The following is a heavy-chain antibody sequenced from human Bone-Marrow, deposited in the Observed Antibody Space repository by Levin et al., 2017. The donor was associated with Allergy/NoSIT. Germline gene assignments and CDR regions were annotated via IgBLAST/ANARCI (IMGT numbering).Heavy chain of an antibody. Sequence: SQTLSLTCAVYGGSFSGYYWSWIRQPPGKGLEWIGEINHSGSTNYNPSLKSRVTISVDTSKNQFSLKLSSVTAADTAVYYCARVDYDFWSGYYRYYYYGMDGWGQGTTVTVSS. D-gene: IGHD3-3*01. CDR2: INHSGST. V-gene: IGHV4-34*01. CDR3: ARVDYDFWSGYYRYYYYGMDG. CDR1: GGSFSGYY. J-gene: IGHJ6*02.